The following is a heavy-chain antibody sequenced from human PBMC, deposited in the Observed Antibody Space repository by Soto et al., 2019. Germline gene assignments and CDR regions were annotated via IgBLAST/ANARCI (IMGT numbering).Heavy chain of an antibody. Sequence: GGSLRLSCAASGFTFSSYAMSWVRQAPGKGLEWVSAISGSGGSTYYADSVKGRFTISRDNSKNTLYLQMNSLRAEDTAVYYCAKGVQWLLLRLRFDYWGQGTLVTVSS. J-gene: IGHJ4*02. CDR1: GFTFSSYA. V-gene: IGHV3-23*01. D-gene: IGHD3-22*01. CDR2: ISGSGGST. CDR3: AKGVQWLLLRLRFDY.